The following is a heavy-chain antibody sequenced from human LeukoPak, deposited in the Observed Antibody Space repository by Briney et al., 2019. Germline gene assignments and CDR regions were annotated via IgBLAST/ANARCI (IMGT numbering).Heavy chain of an antibody. CDR3: ARGHSSSSGIDY. J-gene: IGHJ4*02. CDR1: GYTFTSYD. CDR2: MNPNSGNT. V-gene: IGHV1-8*01. Sequence: APVKVSCKASGYTFTSYDINWVRQATGQGLEWMGWMNPNSGNTGYAQKFQGRVTMTRNTSISTAYMELSSLRSEDTAVYYCARGHSSSSGIDYWGQGTLVTVSS. D-gene: IGHD6-13*01.